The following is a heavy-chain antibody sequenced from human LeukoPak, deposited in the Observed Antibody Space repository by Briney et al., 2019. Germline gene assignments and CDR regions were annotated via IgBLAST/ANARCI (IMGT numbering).Heavy chain of an antibody. V-gene: IGHV3-30*02. J-gene: IGHJ6*03. CDR2: IRYDGSNK. D-gene: IGHD2-2*01. CDR3: AKDEGYCSSTSCSSYYYYYYMDV. Sequence: GGSLRLSCAASGFTFSSYGMHWVRQAPGKELEWVAFIRYDGSNKYYADSVKGRFTISRDNSKNTLYLQMNSLRAEDTAVYYCAKDEGYCSSTSCSSYYYYYYMDVWGKGTTVTVSS. CDR1: GFTFSSYG.